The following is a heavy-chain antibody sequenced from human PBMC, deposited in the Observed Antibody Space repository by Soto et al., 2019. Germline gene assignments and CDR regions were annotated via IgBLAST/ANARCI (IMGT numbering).Heavy chain of an antibody. V-gene: IGHV4-59*01. D-gene: IGHD3-10*01. CDR2: IYYSGST. J-gene: IGHJ4*02. CDR1: GGSISSYY. Sequence: SETLSLTCTVSGGSISSYYGSWIRQPPGKGLEWIGYIYYSGSTNYNPSLKSRVTISVDTSKNQFPLNLSSVTAADTAVYYCARDRHYPGAAQYYFDYWGQGTLVTVSS. CDR3: ARDRHYPGAAQYYFDY.